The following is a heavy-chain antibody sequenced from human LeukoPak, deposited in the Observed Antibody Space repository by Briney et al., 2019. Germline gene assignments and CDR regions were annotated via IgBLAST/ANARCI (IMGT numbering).Heavy chain of an antibody. J-gene: IGHJ4*02. CDR1: GGSISSGSFY. CDR2: IFSSGIT. D-gene: IGHD2-2*03. V-gene: IGHV4-61*02. Sequence: PSETLSLTCTVFGGSISSGSFYWSWIRQPAGKGLEWIGRIFSSGITNYNPSLKSRVTISVDTSKNQFSLKLSPVTAADTAVYYCARDIGYCSSTSCYPMFDYWGQGTLVTVSS. CDR3: ARDIGYCSSTSCYPMFDY.